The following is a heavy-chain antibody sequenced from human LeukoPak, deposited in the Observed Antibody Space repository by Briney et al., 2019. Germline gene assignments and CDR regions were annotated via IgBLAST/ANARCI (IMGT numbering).Heavy chain of an antibody. CDR1: GGSISSYY. V-gene: IGHV4-39*07. CDR3: ARDLVVPAAQYLDY. CDR2: IYYSGST. D-gene: IGHD2-2*01. J-gene: IGHJ4*02. Sequence: SETLSLTCTVSGGSISSYYWGWIRQPPGKGLEWIGSIYYSGSTYYNPSLKSRVTISVDTSKNQFSLKLSSVTAADTAVYYCARDLVVPAAQYLDYWGQGTLVTVSS.